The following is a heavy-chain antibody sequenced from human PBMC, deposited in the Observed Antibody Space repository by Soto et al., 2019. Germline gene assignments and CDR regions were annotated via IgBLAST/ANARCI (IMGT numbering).Heavy chain of an antibody. CDR1: GFTFSDYY. Sequence: GGSLRLSCAASGFTFSDYYMSWIRQAPGKGLEWVSYISSSGTTIYYADSVKGRFTISRDNARNSLFLQMNSLGAEDTAVYYCAKGYVWGSYRPSMDVWGHGTTVTVSS. J-gene: IGHJ6*02. D-gene: IGHD3-16*02. V-gene: IGHV3-11*01. CDR3: AKGYVWGSYRPSMDV. CDR2: ISSSGTTI.